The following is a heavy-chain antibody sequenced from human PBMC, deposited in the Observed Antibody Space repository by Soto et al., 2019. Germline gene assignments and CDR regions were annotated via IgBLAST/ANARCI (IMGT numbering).Heavy chain of an antibody. J-gene: IGHJ3*01. CDR2: IWTRGST. CDR1: GFTFSSND. V-gene: IGHV3-53*01. D-gene: IGHD3-16*01. CDR3: ATRPLLRGAP. Sequence: EVQLVESGGGLIQPGGSLRLSCEASGFTFSSNDMNWVRQAAGKGLEWVSLIWTRGSTAYADSVKGRFTLSRVNSKSALYLHMSRVRAEDTAVYYCATRPLLRGAPWGQGTMVTVSS.